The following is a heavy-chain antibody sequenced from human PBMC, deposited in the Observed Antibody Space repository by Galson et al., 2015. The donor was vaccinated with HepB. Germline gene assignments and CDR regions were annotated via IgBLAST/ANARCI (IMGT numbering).Heavy chain of an antibody. J-gene: IGHJ4*02. V-gene: IGHV3-23*01. Sequence: SLRLSCAASGFTFSSYAMNWVRQAPGKGLEWVSVISGSGGSTNYADSVKGRFTISRDNSKNTLYLQVNSLRAEDTAIYYCAKRILNYYFDYWGQGTLVTVSS. CDR3: AKRILNYYFDY. CDR2: ISGSGGST. D-gene: IGHD3-10*01. CDR1: GFTFSSYA.